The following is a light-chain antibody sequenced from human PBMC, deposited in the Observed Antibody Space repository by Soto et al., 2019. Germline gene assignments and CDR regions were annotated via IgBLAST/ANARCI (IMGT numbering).Light chain of an antibody. CDR2: DDS. CDR1: HSISSW. CDR3: QPYNSYPLT. V-gene: IGKV1-5*01. J-gene: IGKJ1*01. Sequence: DIPMTQSPSTLSASVGDRVTITGRASHSISSWLPWYQQKPGKASKLVIYDDSSLESGGPSRFSGSGSGTEFTLTISSLQPDDFATYVCQPYNSYPLTFGQGTKVEIK.